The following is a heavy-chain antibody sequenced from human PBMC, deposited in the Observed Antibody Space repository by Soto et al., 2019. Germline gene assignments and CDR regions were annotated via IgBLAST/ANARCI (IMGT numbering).Heavy chain of an antibody. J-gene: IGHJ4*02. CDR1: GGSFSGYY. CDR2: INHSGST. D-gene: IGHD4-17*01. Sequence: SETLSLTCAVYGGSFSGYYWSCIRQPPGKGLEWIGEINHSGSTNYNPSLKSRVTISLDTSKNQFSLRLTSVTAADTAVYYCARGGSYGDFFDYWGQGAQATVSS. V-gene: IGHV4-34*01. CDR3: ARGGSYGDFFDY.